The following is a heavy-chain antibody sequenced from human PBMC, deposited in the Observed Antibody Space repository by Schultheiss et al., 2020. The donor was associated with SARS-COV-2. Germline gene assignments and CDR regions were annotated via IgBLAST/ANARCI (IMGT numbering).Heavy chain of an antibody. D-gene: IGHD1-26*01. CDR1: GFTFDDYA. Sequence: GGSLRLSCAASGFTFDDYAMHWVRQAPGKGLEWVSGISWNSGSIGYADSVKGRFTISRDNAKNSLYLQMNSLRAEDTAVYYCAKDWAYSGSPWEAEYFQHWGQGTLVTVSS. J-gene: IGHJ1*01. V-gene: IGHV3-9*01. CDR2: ISWNSGSI. CDR3: AKDWAYSGSPWEAEYFQH.